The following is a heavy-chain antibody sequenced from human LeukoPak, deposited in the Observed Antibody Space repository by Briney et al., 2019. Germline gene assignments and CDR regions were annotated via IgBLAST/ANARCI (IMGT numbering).Heavy chain of an antibody. J-gene: IGHJ3*02. V-gene: IGHV4-34*01. CDR3: ARVLGHVDAFDI. CDR1: GGSFSGYY. D-gene: IGHD1-26*01. CDR2: INHSGST. Sequence: SETLSLTCAVYGGSFSGYYWSWIRQPPGKGLEWIGEINHSGSTNYNPSLKSRVTVSVDTSKNQFSLKLSSVTAADTAVYYCARVLGHVDAFDIWGQGTMVTVSS.